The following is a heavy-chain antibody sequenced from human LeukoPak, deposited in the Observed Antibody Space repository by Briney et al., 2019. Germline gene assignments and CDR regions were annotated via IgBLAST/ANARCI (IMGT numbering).Heavy chain of an antibody. CDR3: ARMQLSGIGNYYYYYMDV. CDR1: GFTFSSYG. D-gene: IGHD1-1*01. V-gene: IGHV3-33*01. Sequence: GGSLRLSCAASGFTFSSYGMHWVRQAPGKGLEWVAVIWYDGSNKYYADSVKGRFTISRDNSKNTLYLQMSSLRAEDTAVYYCARMQLSGIGNYYYYYMDVWGQGTTVTVSS. J-gene: IGHJ6*03. CDR2: IWYDGSNK.